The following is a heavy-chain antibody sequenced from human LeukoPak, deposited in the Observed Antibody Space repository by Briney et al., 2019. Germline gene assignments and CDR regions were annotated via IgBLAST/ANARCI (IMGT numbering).Heavy chain of an antibody. V-gene: IGHV3-23*01. CDR1: GFTFSSYA. CDR2: ISGSGGST. D-gene: IGHD2-8*01. J-gene: IGHJ4*02. Sequence: GGSLRLSCAASGFTFSSYAMSWVRQAPGKGLGWVSAISGSGGSTYYADSVKGRFTISRDNSKNTLYLQMNSLRAEDTAVYYCAKDKDIVLMVYAPVFEYWGQGTLVTVSS. CDR3: AKDKDIVLMVYAPVFEY.